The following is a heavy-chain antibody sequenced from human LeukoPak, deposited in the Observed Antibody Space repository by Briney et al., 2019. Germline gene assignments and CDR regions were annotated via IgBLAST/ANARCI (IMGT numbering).Heavy chain of an antibody. Sequence: SVKVSCKASGGTFSSYAISWVRQAPGQGLEWMGGIIPIFGTANYAQKFQGRVTITADESTSTVYMELSSLRSEDTAVYYCARGYDFWSGYDYWGQGTLVTVSP. CDR3: ARGYDFWSGYDY. J-gene: IGHJ4*02. CDR1: GGTFSSYA. CDR2: IIPIFGTA. V-gene: IGHV1-69*13. D-gene: IGHD3-3*01.